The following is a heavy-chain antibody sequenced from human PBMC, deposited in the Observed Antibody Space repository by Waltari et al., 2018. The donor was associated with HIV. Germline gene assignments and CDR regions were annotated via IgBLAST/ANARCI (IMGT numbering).Heavy chain of an antibody. D-gene: IGHD4-17*01. CDR1: GGTFSSYA. CDR2: IIPIFGTA. J-gene: IGHJ3*02. CDR3: ASPRRQGPGGTEDYGDRGDAFDI. Sequence: QVQLVQSGAAVQKPGSSVKVSCKASGGTFSSYAISWVRHARVQGLEWMGGIIPIFGTANDAQKCQGRVTITADESTSTAYMELSSLRSEDTAVYYCASPRRQGPGGTEDYGDRGDAFDIWGQGTMVTVSS. V-gene: IGHV1-69*12.